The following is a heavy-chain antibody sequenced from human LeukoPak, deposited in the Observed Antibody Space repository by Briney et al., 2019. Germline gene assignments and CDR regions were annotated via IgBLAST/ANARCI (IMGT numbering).Heavy chain of an antibody. V-gene: IGHV3-53*05. Sequence: GGSLRLSCAASGFTVSSNYMSWVRQAPGKGLEWVSVIYSGGSTYYADSVKGRFTISRDNSKNTLYLQMNSLRAEDTAVYYCARSVHLAYCGGDCALTGYFDYWGQGTLVTVSS. D-gene: IGHD2-21*01. CDR1: GFTVSSNY. CDR2: IYSGGST. CDR3: ARSVHLAYCGGDCALTGYFDY. J-gene: IGHJ4*02.